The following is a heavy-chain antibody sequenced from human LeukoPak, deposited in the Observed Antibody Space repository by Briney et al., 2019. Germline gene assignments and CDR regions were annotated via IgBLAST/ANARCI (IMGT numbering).Heavy chain of an antibody. D-gene: IGHD4-17*01. CDR1: GGSISSYY. CDR2: IYYSGST. J-gene: IGHJ5*02. V-gene: IGHV4-59*12. Sequence: SETLSLTCTVSGGSISSYYWSWIRQPPGKGLEWIGYIYYSGSTSYNPSLKSRVTISVDTSKNQFSLKLSSVTAADTAVYYCARGFSGGDNGNYGDYQAPWGQGTLVTVSS. CDR3: ARGFSGGDNGNYGDYQAP.